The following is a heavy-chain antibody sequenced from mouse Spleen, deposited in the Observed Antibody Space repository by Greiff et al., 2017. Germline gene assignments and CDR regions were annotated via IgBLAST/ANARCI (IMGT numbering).Heavy chain of an antibody. CDR1: GFTFSSYA. Sequence: EVQGVESGGGLVKPGGSLKLSCAASGFTFSSYAMSWVRQTPEKRLEWVATISSGGSYTYYPDSVKGRFTISRDNAKNTLYLQMSSLRSEDTAMYYCARRGIYYGNYDAMDYWGQGTSVTVSS. V-gene: IGHV5-9-3*01. CDR2: ISSGGSYT. D-gene: IGHD2-1*01. J-gene: IGHJ4*01. CDR3: ARRGIYYGNYDAMDY.